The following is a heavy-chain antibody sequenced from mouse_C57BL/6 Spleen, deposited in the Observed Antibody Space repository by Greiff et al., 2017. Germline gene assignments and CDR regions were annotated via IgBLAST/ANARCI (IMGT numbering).Heavy chain of an antibody. CDR2: ISYDGSN. V-gene: IGHV3-6*01. CDR3: ARDWDN. J-gene: IGHJ2*01. CDR1: GYSITSGYY. Sequence: DVQLQESGPGLVKPSQSLSLTCSVTGYSITSGYYWNWIRQFPGNKLEWMGYISYDGSNNYNPSLKNRISITRDTSKDQFFLKLNSVTTEDTATYYCARDWDNWGQGTTLTVSS.